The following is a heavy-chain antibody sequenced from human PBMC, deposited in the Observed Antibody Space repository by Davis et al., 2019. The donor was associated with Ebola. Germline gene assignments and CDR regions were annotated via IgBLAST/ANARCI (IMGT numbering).Heavy chain of an antibody. CDR2: ITTNGWST. V-gene: IGHV3-48*01. CDR3: ARETPISSRSDW. Sequence: PGGSLRLSCTASGFAFSNYNMNWVRQAPGKGLEWVSSITTNGWSTYYADSVNGRFIISRDNAKNSLFLQMHSLRGDDTAVYFCARETPISSRSDWWGQGTLVTVSS. J-gene: IGHJ4*02. D-gene: IGHD2-2*01. CDR1: GFAFSNYN.